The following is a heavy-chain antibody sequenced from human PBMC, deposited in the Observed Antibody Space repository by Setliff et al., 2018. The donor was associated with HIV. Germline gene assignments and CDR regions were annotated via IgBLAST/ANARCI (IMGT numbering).Heavy chain of an antibody. V-gene: IGHV4-4*09. CDR1: GDSINKYY. J-gene: IGHJ4*02. CDR3: ATLDPSGGNFLAY. CDR2: IYISGIT. D-gene: IGHD2-21*02. Sequence: SETLSLTCAVSGDSINKYYWSWIRQPPGKGLEWLGYIYISGITNYNPSLKGRVTMSLDTSRNQFSLQLTSVTAADTAVYYCATLDPSGGNFLAYWGQGTLVIVSS.